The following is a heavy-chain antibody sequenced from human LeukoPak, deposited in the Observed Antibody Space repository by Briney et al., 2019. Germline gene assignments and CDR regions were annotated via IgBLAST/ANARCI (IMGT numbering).Heavy chain of an antibody. CDR3: ARGIESYGDYGY. CDR1: GGSISGSY. V-gene: IGHV4-59*01. D-gene: IGHD4-17*01. Sequence: SETLSLTCTVSGGSISGSYWSWVRQPPGKGLEWIAYMYNSGSTNYIPSLKSRVTISIDTSKHQFSLKLSSLTAADTAIYYCARGIESYGDYGYWGQGILVTVSS. J-gene: IGHJ4*02. CDR2: MYNSGST.